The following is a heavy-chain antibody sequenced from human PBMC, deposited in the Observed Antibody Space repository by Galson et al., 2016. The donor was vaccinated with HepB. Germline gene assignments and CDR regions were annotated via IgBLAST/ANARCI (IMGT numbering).Heavy chain of an antibody. CDR2: NSGYHGTT. CDR3: TREAPATGWTHYSFYAMDV. J-gene: IGHJ6*02. V-gene: IGHV1-18*01. Sequence: SVKVSCKASGYSLSRSSVTWVRQAPGQGLEWMGWNSGYHGTTEYAEKFQGRVTMTTDRSTNTAFMELTSLRSDDTATYYCTREAPATGWTHYSFYAMDVWGQGTTVIVS. D-gene: IGHD3/OR15-3a*01. CDR1: GYSLSRSS.